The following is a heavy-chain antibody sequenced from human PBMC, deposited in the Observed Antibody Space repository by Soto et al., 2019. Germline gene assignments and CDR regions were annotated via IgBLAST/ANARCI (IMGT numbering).Heavy chain of an antibody. D-gene: IGHD3-10*01. Sequence: SETLSLTCAVNGGSLSGYYWSCIRQSPGKGLEWIGEINPRGSSDYNPSLTSRVTISIDAAKNHVTREWTSVTAADTAVYYWARERRWFGELFNPARWFDPWGQGTMVTVSS. CDR1: GGSLSGYY. V-gene: IGHV4-34*01. CDR2: INPRGSS. J-gene: IGHJ5*02. CDR3: ARERRWFGELFNPARWFDP.